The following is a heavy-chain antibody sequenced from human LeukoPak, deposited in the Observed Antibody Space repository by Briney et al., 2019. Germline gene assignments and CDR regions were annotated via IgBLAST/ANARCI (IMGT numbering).Heavy chain of an antibody. CDR3: ARMFRAHYYDSSGVFDY. Sequence: SETLSLTCTVSGGSISSSSYYWGWIRQPPGKGLEWIGRIYTSGSTNYNPSLKSRVTISIDTSKNQFSLKLSSVTAADTAVYYCARMFRAHYYDSSGVFDYWGQGTLVTVSS. V-gene: IGHV4-39*07. D-gene: IGHD3-22*01. CDR1: GGSISSSSYY. CDR2: IYTSGST. J-gene: IGHJ4*02.